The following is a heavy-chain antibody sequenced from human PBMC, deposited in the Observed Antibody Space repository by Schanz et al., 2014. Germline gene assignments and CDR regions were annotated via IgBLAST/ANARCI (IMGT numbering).Heavy chain of an antibody. J-gene: IGHJ4*02. V-gene: IGHV1-18*04. Sequence: QVQLVQSGAEVKKPGASVKVSCKASGYTFTSDSMHWVRQAPGQGLEWLGWITAYNGDTNYALKLQGRVTMTADTSTSTSYMELSSLRSEDTAVYYCARGRGFYDYWGQGTLVTVSS. CDR3: ARGRGFYDY. CDR2: ITAYNGDT. CDR1: GYTFTSDS. D-gene: IGHD3-10*01.